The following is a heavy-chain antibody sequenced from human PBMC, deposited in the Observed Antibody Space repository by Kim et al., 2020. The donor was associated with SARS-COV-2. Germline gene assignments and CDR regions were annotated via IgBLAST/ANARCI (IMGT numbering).Heavy chain of an antibody. CDR3: ARDGSRPGYSNYVGGIDP. CDR2: IYYSGST. V-gene: IGHV4-59*01. Sequence: SETLSLTCTVSGGSISSYYWSWIRQPPGKGLEWIGYIYYSGSTNYNPSLKSRVTISVDTSKNQFSLKLSSVTAADTAVYYCARDGSRPGYSNYVGGIDPWGQGTLVTVSS. CDR1: GGSISSYY. D-gene: IGHD4-4*01. J-gene: IGHJ5*02.